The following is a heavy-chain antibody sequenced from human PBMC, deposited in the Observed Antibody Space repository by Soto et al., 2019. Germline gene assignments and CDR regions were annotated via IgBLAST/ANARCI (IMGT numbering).Heavy chain of an antibody. D-gene: IGHD6-13*01. CDR2: IKQDGSEK. CDR3: ARRYSSSWSGFDP. Sequence: PGGSLRLSCAASGGTFSSYWMSWVRQAPGKGLEWVANIKQDGSEKYYVDSVKGRFTISRDNAKNSLYLQMNSLRVEDTAVYYCARRYSSSWSGFDPWGQGTLVTVSS. J-gene: IGHJ5*02. V-gene: IGHV3-7*01. CDR1: GGTFSSYW.